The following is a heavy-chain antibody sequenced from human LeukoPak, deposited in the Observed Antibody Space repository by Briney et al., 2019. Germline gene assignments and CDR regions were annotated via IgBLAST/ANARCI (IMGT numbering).Heavy chain of an antibody. D-gene: IGHD1-26*01. CDR3: AREVGSIGVGATTYFDY. CDR1: GFTFSSYA. J-gene: IGHJ4*02. CDR2: ISGSGGST. V-gene: IGHV3-23*01. Sequence: AGGSLRLSCAASGFTFSSYAMSWVRQAPGKGLEWVSAISGSGGSTYYVDSVKGRFTISRDNSKNTLYLQMNSLRAEDTAVYYCAREVGSIGVGATTYFDYWGQGTLVTVSS.